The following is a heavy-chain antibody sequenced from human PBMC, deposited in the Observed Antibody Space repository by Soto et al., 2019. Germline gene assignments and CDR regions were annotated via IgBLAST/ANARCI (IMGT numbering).Heavy chain of an antibody. CDR3: ARWIPEKYARGAFDI. J-gene: IGHJ3*02. CDR2: IIPIFGTA. D-gene: IGHD2-2*01. Sequence: QVQLVQSGAEVKTPWSAVKVSCKASGGTFSSYAISWVRQAPGQGLEWMGGIIPIFGTANYAQKFQGRVTITADESTSTAYMELSSLRSEDTAVYYCARWIPEKYARGAFDIWGQGTMVTVSS. V-gene: IGHV1-69*01. CDR1: GGTFSSYA.